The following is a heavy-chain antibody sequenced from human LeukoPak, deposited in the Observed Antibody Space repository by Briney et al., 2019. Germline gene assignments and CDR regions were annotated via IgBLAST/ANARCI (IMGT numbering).Heavy chain of an antibody. Sequence: NPSETLSLTCAVYGGSFSGYYWSWIRQPPGKGLEWIGEINHSGSTNYNPSLKSRVTISVDTSKNQFSLKLSSVTAADTAVYYCARGGFIAAAGLLPYNWFDPWGQGTLVTVSS. CDR2: INHSGST. CDR3: ARGGFIAAAGLLPYNWFDP. J-gene: IGHJ5*02. D-gene: IGHD6-13*01. CDR1: GGSFSGYY. V-gene: IGHV4-34*01.